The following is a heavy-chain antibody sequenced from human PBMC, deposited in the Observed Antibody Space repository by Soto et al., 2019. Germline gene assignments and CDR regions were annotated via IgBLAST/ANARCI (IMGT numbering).Heavy chain of an antibody. D-gene: IGHD6-13*01. CDR3: ARDAAADY. J-gene: IGHJ4*02. CDR2: ISYDGSNK. V-gene: IGHV3-30-3*01. CDR1: GFTFSSYA. Sequence: GGSLRLSCAASGFTFSSYAMHWVRQAPGKGLEWVAVISYDGSNKYYADSVRGRFTISRDNSKNTLYLQMNSLRAEDTAVYYCARDAAADYWGQGTLVTVSS.